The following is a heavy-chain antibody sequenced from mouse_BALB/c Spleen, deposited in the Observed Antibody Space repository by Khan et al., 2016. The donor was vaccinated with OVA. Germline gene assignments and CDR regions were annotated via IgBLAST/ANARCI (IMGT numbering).Heavy chain of an antibody. V-gene: IGHV9-3-1*01. Sequence: QIQLVQSGPELKKPGETVKISCKASGYTFTSYGMNWVKQSPGKALKWMGWINTYTGEPTYADDFKGRFAFSLETSASPAYLQINNLKNEDTATYFCAKPPYCSYTLDYWGQGTTVTVSS. CDR1: GYTFTSYG. CDR2: INTYTGEP. D-gene: IGHD2-12*01. CDR3: AKPPYCSYTLDY. J-gene: IGHJ4*01.